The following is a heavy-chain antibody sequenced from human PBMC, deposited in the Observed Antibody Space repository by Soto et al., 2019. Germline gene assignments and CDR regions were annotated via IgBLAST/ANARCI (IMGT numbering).Heavy chain of an antibody. Sequence: PSDTLSLTCTVSCGSISSSSYYWGWIRQPPGKGLEWIGSIYYSGSTYYNPSLKSRVTISVDTSKNQFSLKLSSVTAADTAVYYCARPYSNYAYGMDVWGQGTTVTVSS. J-gene: IGHJ6*02. V-gene: IGHV4-39*01. CDR3: ARPYSNYAYGMDV. CDR1: CGSISSSSYY. D-gene: IGHD4-4*01. CDR2: IYYSGST.